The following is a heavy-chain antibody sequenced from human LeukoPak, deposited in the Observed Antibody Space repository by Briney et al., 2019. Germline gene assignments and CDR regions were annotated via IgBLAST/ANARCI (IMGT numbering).Heavy chain of an antibody. J-gene: IGHJ6*02. D-gene: IGHD3-16*02. CDR1: GGSFSGYY. CDR3: ARGRPSSYYYYYYGMDV. Sequence: SETLSLTCAVYGGSFSGYYWSWIRQPPGKGLEWIGEINHSGGTNYNPSLKSRVTISVDTSKNQFSLKLSSVTAADTAVYYCARGRPSSYYYYYYGMDVWGQGTTVTVSS. CDR2: INHSGGT. V-gene: IGHV4-34*01.